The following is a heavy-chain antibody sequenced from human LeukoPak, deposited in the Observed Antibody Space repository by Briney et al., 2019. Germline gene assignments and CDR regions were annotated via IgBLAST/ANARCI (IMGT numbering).Heavy chain of an antibody. CDR1: GGSISSSSYY. CDR3: ARDGGEGYYYGSGSYH. CDR2: IYYSGST. D-gene: IGHD3-10*01. V-gene: IGHV4-39*07. J-gene: IGHJ4*02. Sequence: SETLSLTCTVSGGSISSSSYYWGWIRQPPGKGLEWIGSIYYSGSTYYNPSLKSRVTISVDTSKNQFSLKLSSVTAADTAVYYCARDGGEGYYYGSGSYHWGQGTLVAVSS.